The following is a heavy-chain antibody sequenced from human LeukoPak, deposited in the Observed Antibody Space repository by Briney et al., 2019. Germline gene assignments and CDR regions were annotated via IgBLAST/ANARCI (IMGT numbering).Heavy chain of an antibody. CDR2: IYYSGST. CDR1: GGSISSYY. Sequence: SETLSLTCTVSGGSISSYYWSWIRQPPGKGLEWIGYIYYSGSTYYNPSLKSRVTISVDTSKNQFSLKLSSVTAADTAVYYCARSGYSSGYDYWGQGTLVTVSS. V-gene: IGHV4-59*06. J-gene: IGHJ4*02. D-gene: IGHD6-19*01. CDR3: ARSGYSSGYDY.